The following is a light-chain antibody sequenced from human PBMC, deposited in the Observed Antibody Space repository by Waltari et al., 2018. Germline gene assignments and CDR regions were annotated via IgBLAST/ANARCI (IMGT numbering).Light chain of an antibody. CDR1: QNIRNY. CDR2: AAS. CDR3: QQSYNPLWT. J-gene: IGKJ1*01. V-gene: IGKV1-39*01. Sequence: DIQMTQSPSSLSASVGDRVTITCRASQNIRNYLNWYQQKPGKAPKVLIYAASRLQSGVPSRFSGSGYGTDFTLTISSLQPEDFATYYCQQSYNPLWTFGHGTKVEIK.